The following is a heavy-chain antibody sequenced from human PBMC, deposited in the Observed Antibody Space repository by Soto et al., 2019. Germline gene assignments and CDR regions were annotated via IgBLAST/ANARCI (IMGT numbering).Heavy chain of an antibody. D-gene: IGHD1-26*01. CDR2: INPNSGDT. Sequence: GASMKVSCKASGYTFTGYYVHWVRQAPGQGLEWMGWINPNSGDTYLAQRFQGRVTMNRDTSIGTAYMELRGLTSDDTAEYYCAKGGAIVAAGTRVDLYNAMDVWGQGTTVTVSS. CDR3: AKGGAIVAAGTRVDLYNAMDV. J-gene: IGHJ6*02. V-gene: IGHV1-2*02. CDR1: GYTFTGYY.